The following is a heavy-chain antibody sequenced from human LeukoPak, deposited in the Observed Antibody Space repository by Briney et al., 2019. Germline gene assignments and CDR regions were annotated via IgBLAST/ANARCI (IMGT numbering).Heavy chain of an antibody. D-gene: IGHD6-19*01. CDR2: IYYSGST. Sequence: SETLSLTCTVSGGSISSYYWSWIRQPPGKGLEWIGYIYYSGSTNYNPSLKSRVTISVDTSKNQSSLKLSSVTAADTAVYYCAREAGTGYFDYWGQGTLVTVSS. J-gene: IGHJ4*02. CDR1: GGSISSYY. CDR3: AREAGTGYFDY. V-gene: IGHV4-59*01.